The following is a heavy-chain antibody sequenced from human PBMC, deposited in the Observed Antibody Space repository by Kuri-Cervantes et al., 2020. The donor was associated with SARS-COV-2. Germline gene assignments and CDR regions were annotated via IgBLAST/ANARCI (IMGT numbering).Heavy chain of an antibody. Sequence: LRLSCTVSGGSISSGDYYWSWIRQPPGKGLEWIGYIYYSGSTYYNPSLKSRVTISVDTSKNQFPLKLSSVTATDTAVYYCARGWGGYCSSTSCYYYYYGMDVWGQGTTVTVSS. CDR2: IYYSGST. J-gene: IGHJ6*02. CDR1: GGSISSGDYY. V-gene: IGHV4-30-4*01. D-gene: IGHD2-2*01. CDR3: ARGWGGYCSSTSCYYYYYGMDV.